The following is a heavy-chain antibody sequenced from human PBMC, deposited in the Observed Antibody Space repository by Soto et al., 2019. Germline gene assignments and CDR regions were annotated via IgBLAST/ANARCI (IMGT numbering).Heavy chain of an antibody. J-gene: IGHJ4*02. CDR3: AKDTYYYDSSGVFDY. CDR2: ISGSGGST. D-gene: IGHD3-22*01. V-gene: IGHV3-23*01. CDR1: GFTFSSYA. Sequence: EVQLLESGGGLVQPGGSLRLSCAASGFTFSSYAMSWVRQAPGKGLEWVSAISGSGGSTYYADSVKGRFTISRDNSKNTLYLQMNSLRAEATAVYYCAKDTYYYDSSGVFDYWGQGTLVTVSS.